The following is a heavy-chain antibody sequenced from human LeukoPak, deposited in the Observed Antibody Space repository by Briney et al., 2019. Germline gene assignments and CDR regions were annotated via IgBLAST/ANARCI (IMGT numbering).Heavy chain of an antibody. CDR2: ISSGSSAI. Sequence: PGGSLRLSCAASGFRFSSYSMNWVRQAPGKGLEWVSYISSGSSAIYYADSVKGRFTISRDNSKNTLYLQMNSLRAEDTAVYYCASNRGTTVTTNDAFDIWGQGTMVTVSS. J-gene: IGHJ3*02. CDR1: GFRFSSYS. CDR3: ASNRGTTVTTNDAFDI. D-gene: IGHD4-17*01. V-gene: IGHV3-48*01.